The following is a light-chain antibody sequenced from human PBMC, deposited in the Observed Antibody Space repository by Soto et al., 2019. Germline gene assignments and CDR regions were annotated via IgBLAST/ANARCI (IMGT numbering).Light chain of an antibody. V-gene: IGKV1-39*01. CDR1: QSISSF. CDR2: GAS. Sequence: DIQLTQSPSSLSASVGDRVTLTCRASQSISSFLNWYQQKPGRAPNLLIHGASNLQSGVPSRFSGSGSGTDFTLTISSLQPEDFASYFCQQSHSTPLTFGGGTKV. J-gene: IGKJ4*01. CDR3: QQSHSTPLT.